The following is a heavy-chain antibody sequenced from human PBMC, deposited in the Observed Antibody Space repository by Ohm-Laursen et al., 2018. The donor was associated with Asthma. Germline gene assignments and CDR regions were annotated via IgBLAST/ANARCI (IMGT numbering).Heavy chain of an antibody. CDR2: LSSRSSYI. CDR3: ARDHITGAFDI. J-gene: IGHJ3*02. Sequence: SLRLSCAASGFTFSSYSMNWVRQAPGKGLEWASSLSSRSSYIYYADSVKGRFTISRDNAKNSLYLQMNSLRAEDTAVYYCARDHITGAFDIWGQGTMVTVSS. D-gene: IGHD3-10*01. CDR1: GFTFSSYS. V-gene: IGHV3-21*01.